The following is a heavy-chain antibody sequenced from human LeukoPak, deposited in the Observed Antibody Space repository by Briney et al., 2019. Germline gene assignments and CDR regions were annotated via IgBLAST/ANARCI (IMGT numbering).Heavy chain of an antibody. CDR1: GFTFSSYA. V-gene: IGHV3-21*01. D-gene: IGHD3-16*02. Sequence: GGSLRLSCAASGFTFSSYAMSWVRQAPGKGLEWVSSISSSSSYIYYADSVKGRFTISRDNAKNSLYLQMNSLRAEDTAVYYCARVVYDYVWGSYRPPYFDYWGQGTLVTVSS. CDR3: ARVVYDYVWGSYRPPYFDY. CDR2: ISSSSSYI. J-gene: IGHJ4*02.